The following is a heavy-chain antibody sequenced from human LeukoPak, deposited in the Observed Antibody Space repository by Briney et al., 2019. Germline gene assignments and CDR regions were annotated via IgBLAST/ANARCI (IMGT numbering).Heavy chain of an antibody. CDR1: GYTFTGYY. Sequence: ASVKVSCKASGYTFTGYYMHWVRQAPGQGLEWMGRINPNSGGTNYAQKFQGRVTMTGDTSISTAYMELSRLRSDDTAVYYCASAPMPYDAFDIWGQGTMVTVSS. D-gene: IGHD2-2*01. V-gene: IGHV1-2*06. CDR2: INPNSGGT. CDR3: ASAPMPYDAFDI. J-gene: IGHJ3*02.